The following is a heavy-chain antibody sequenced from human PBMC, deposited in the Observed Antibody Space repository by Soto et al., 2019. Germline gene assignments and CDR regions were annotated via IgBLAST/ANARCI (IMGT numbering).Heavy chain of an antibody. CDR2: TNTNTGDT. CDR1: GYTFTGYH. J-gene: IGHJ5*02. D-gene: IGHD1-26*01. CDR3: ARLVGASNWFDP. Sequence: ASVKVSFMYSGYTFTGYHIHWVLQAPGQRLEWMGWTNTNTGDTNYAQKFQGWVTMTRDTSINTAYVQLSRLTSDGTAVYYFARLVGASNWFDPWGQGTLVTVSS. V-gene: IGHV1-2*04.